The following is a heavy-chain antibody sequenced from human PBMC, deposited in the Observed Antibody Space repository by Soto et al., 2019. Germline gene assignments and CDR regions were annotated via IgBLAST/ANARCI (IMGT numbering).Heavy chain of an antibody. D-gene: IGHD3-3*01. Sequence: SETLSLTCTVSGDSISRYYWSWIRQPPGKGLEWVGYIFYNGNTKYNPSLKSRVTISVDTSKNQSSLKLNSVTAADTAVYYCARGLRFYYYFDLWGRGTLVTSPQ. V-gene: IGHV4-59*08. CDR3: ARGLRFYYYFDL. CDR2: IFYNGNT. J-gene: IGHJ2*01. CDR1: GDSISRYY.